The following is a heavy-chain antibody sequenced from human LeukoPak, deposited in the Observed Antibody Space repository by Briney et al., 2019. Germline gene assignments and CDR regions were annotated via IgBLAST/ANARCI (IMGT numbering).Heavy chain of an antibody. CDR2: IKQDGSEK. Sequence: GGSLRLSCAASGFTFSNYWMTWVRQAPGKGLEWVANIKQDGSEKNYVDSVKGRFTTSRDNAKNSLYLQMNSLRAEDTAVYYCARHSNGWSEGTYWGQGTLVTVTS. J-gene: IGHJ4*02. CDR3: ARHSNGWSEGTY. D-gene: IGHD6-19*01. V-gene: IGHV3-7*03. CDR1: GFTFSNYW.